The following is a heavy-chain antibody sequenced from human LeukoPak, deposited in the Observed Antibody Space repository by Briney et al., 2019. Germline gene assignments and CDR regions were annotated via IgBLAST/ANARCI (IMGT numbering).Heavy chain of an antibody. J-gene: IGHJ4*02. Sequence: GGSLRLSCATSGFIFSNYAVNWVRQAPGKGLEWVSIISGSGDTTYYADSVKGRFTISRDNSKNTLYLQMNSLRAEDTAVYYCAKDSYSNYWGQGTLVTVSS. V-gene: IGHV3-23*01. CDR3: AKDSYSNY. CDR2: ISGSGDTT. CDR1: GFIFSNYA. D-gene: IGHD4-11*01.